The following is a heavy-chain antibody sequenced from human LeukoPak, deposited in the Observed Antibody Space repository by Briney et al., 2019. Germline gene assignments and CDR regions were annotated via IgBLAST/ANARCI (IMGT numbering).Heavy chain of an antibody. CDR1: GFTFSNYA. D-gene: IGHD2-8*01. CDR3: AGNGY. CDR2: ISGGGGIT. J-gene: IGHJ4*02. Sequence: GGSLRLSCAASGFTFSNYAMSWVRQAPGKGLEWVSAISGGGGITHYADSVKGRFTISRDNSKNTLFLQVNSLRAEDTAVYYCAGNGYWGQGTLVTVSS. V-gene: IGHV3-23*01.